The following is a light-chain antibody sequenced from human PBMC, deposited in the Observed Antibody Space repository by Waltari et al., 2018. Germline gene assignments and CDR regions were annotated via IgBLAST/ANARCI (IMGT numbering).Light chain of an antibody. CDR1: SSDVGAYNY. J-gene: IGLJ2*01. V-gene: IGLV2-14*03. Sequence: QSALTQPASVSGSPGQSISISCTGTSSDVGAYNYVSWYQQHPGKAPKLMIFDVSNRPSVVSNRFSGSKSGNTASLTISGLQAEDEADYYCSSYISSNTLELFGGGTSLTVL. CDR2: DVS. CDR3: SSYISSNTLEL.